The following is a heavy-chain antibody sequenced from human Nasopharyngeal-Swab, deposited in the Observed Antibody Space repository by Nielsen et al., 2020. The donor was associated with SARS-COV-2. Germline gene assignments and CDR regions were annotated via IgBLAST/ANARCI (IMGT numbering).Heavy chain of an antibody. Sequence: ASVKVSRKASGYTFTGYYMHWVRQAPGQGLEWMGRINSNSGDTKYAQKFQGRVTMTRDTSISTADMELSRLRSDDTAVYNCARGNSYGYDYWGQGILVTVSS. J-gene: IGHJ4*02. D-gene: IGHD5-18*01. CDR2: INSNSGDT. CDR3: ARGNSYGYDY. V-gene: IGHV1-2*06. CDR1: GYTFTGYY.